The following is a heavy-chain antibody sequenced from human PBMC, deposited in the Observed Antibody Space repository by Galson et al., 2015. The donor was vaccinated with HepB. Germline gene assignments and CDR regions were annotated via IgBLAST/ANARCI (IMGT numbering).Heavy chain of an antibody. CDR1: GFTLSSFW. Sequence: SLRLSCAVSGFTLSSFWMTWVRQAPGKGLEWVANIKQDGSEKYYVDSVKGRFTISRDNAKNSLYLQMNSLRAEDTAVYYCARDSGAYCGGDCYSYYYYYYGLDVWGQGTTVTVSS. CDR2: IKQDGSEK. V-gene: IGHV3-7*03. D-gene: IGHD2-21*02. J-gene: IGHJ6*02. CDR3: ARDSGAYCGGDCYSYYYYYYGLDV.